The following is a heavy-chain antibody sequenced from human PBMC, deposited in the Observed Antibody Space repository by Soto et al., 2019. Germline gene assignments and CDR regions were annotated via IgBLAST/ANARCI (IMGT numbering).Heavy chain of an antibody. CDR3: ARGNTVTCFGY. Sequence: SETLSLTCAVSGGSISSGGYSWSWIRQPPGKGLEWIGYIYHSGSTYYNPSLKSRVTISVDRSKNQFSLKLSSVTAADTAVYYCARGNTVTCFGYWGQGTMGTVSS. CDR1: GGSISSGGYS. CDR2: IYHSGST. D-gene: IGHD4-17*01. V-gene: IGHV4-30-2*01. J-gene: IGHJ4*02.